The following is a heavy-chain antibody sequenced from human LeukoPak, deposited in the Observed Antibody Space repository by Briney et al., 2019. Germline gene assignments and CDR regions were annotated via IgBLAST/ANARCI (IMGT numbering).Heavy chain of an antibody. CDR3: ARHTYYYDSSGYYPNFDY. V-gene: IGHV4-59*08. Sequence: SETLSPTCTVSGGSISSYYWSWIRQPPGKGLEWIGYIYYSGSTNYNPSLKSRVTISVDTSKNQFSLKLSSVTAADTAVYYCARHTYYYDSSGYYPNFDYWGQGTLVTVSS. CDR1: GGSISSYY. J-gene: IGHJ4*02. CDR2: IYYSGST. D-gene: IGHD3-22*01.